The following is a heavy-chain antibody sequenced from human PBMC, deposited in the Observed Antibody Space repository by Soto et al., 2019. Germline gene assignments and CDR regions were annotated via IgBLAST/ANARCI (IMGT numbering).Heavy chain of an antibody. J-gene: IGHJ4*02. CDR1: GYAFTTYG. D-gene: IGHD3-10*01. CDR2: ISAHNGNT. Sequence: QVHLVQSGAEVKKPGASVKVSCKGSGYAFTTYGITWVRQAPGQGLEWMGWISAHNGNTNYAQKLQGRVTVTRDTSTRTAYMELRSLRSEDTAVYYCARGRYGAYWGQGALVTVSS. CDR3: ARGRYGAY. V-gene: IGHV1-18*01.